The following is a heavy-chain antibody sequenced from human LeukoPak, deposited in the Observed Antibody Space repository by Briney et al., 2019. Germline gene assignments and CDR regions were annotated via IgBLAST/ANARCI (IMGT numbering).Heavy chain of an antibody. D-gene: IGHD3-16*01. Sequence: DSVKGRFTISRDNSKNTLFLQMNSLRAEDTAVYYCARDDALGDNALDIWGQGTRVTVSS. V-gene: IGHV3-30*07. J-gene: IGHJ3*02. CDR3: ARDDALGDNALDI.